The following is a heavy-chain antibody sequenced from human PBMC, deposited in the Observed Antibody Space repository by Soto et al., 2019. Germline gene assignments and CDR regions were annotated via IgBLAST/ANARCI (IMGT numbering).Heavy chain of an antibody. Sequence: ETLSLTCTVSGGSISSSSYYWGWIRQPPGKGLEWIGSIYYSGSTYYNPSLKSRVTISVDTSKNQFSLKLSSVTAADTAVYYCARRSGRYGMDVWGQGTTVTVSS. D-gene: IGHD2-15*01. CDR2: IYYSGST. J-gene: IGHJ6*02. CDR3: ARRSGRYGMDV. V-gene: IGHV4-39*01. CDR1: GGSISSSSYY.